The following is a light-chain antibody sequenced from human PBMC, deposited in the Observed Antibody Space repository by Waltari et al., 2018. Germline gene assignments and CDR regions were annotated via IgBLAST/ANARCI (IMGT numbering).Light chain of an antibody. V-gene: IGLV2-14*03. J-gene: IGLJ2*01. CDR2: GFT. Sequence: QSALTQPASVSGSPGQSLTISCTGTSSDVGAYNYVSWYQQHPGRAPRLMIYGFTIRPAGVSSRFSGSKSGNTASLTISGLQPEDEAYYYCSSYTTSDTLVFAGGTKLTVL. CDR1: SSDVGAYNY. CDR3: SSYTTSDTLV.